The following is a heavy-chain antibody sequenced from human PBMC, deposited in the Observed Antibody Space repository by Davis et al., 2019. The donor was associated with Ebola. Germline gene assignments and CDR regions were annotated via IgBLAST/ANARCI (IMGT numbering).Heavy chain of an antibody. Sequence: HSQTLSLTCAISGDSVSSNSGAWNWIRQSPSRGLEWLGRTYYNSKWYTDFAVSMQSRMSVSPDTSKNEFSLQLSSMTPEDTAVYYCARGWLRSGFDYWGQGTLVIVSS. J-gene: IGHJ4*02. D-gene: IGHD5-12*01. CDR3: ARGWLRSGFDY. V-gene: IGHV6-1*01. CDR2: TYYNSKWYT. CDR1: GDSVSSNSGA.